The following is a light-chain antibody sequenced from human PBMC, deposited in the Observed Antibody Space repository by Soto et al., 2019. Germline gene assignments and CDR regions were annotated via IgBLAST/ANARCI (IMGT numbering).Light chain of an antibody. V-gene: IGKV3-15*01. J-gene: IGKJ1*01. Sequence: EIVMTQSPATLSVSPGERVTLSCRASQFISNSLAWYQQRPGQPPRLLIYGASTRAAGISARFSGSGSGTEFTLTISSLQSEDFAVYYCQQSSNWPRTLGQGTKVDTK. CDR1: QFISNS. CDR3: QQSSNWPRT. CDR2: GAS.